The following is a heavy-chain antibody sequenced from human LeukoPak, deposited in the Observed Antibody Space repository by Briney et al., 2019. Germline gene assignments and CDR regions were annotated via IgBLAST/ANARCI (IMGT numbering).Heavy chain of an antibody. Sequence: ASVKVSCKASGYTFTSYGISWVRQAHGQGLEWMGWISAYNGNTKYAEKLQGRVTMTTDTSTSTAYMELRSLRPDDTAVYYCARVGYCSSTSCYDYYYYYMDVWRKGTTVTVSS. CDR3: ARVGYCSSTSCYDYYYYYMDV. CDR2: ISAYNGNT. V-gene: IGHV1-18*01. CDR1: GYTFTSYG. J-gene: IGHJ6*03. D-gene: IGHD2-2*01.